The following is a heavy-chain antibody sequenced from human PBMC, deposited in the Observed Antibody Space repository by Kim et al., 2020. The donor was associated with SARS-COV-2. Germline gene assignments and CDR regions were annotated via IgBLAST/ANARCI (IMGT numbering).Heavy chain of an antibody. D-gene: IGHD2-15*01. CDR3: ARDKGAGWSNWFDP. Sequence: TLSLTCGISGDNIYSNTAPWNWIRLSPSRGLEWLGRTYYRFMWFHDYAASVKGRITVSADTSKNQFSLQLISVTPEDTAVYYCARDKGAGWSNWFDPWGQGTLVTVSS. V-gene: IGHV6-1*01. CDR2: TYYRFMWFH. CDR1: GDNIYSNTAP. J-gene: IGHJ5*02.